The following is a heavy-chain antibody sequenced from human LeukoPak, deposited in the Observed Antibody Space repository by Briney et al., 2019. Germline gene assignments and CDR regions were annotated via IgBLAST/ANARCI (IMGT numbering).Heavy chain of an antibody. CDR2: IYYSGST. Sequence: PSETLSLTCTVSGGSISSGGYYWSWIRQHPGKGLEWIGYIYYSGSTYYNPSLKSRVTISVDTSKNQFSLKLSSVTAADTAVYYCAKDQLYGDEVDYFDYWGQGTLVTVSS. V-gene: IGHV4-31*03. CDR3: AKDQLYGDEVDYFDY. CDR1: GGSISSGGYY. J-gene: IGHJ4*02. D-gene: IGHD4-17*01.